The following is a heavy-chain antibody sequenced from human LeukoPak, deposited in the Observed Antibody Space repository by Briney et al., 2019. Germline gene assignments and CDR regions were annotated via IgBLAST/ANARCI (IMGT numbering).Heavy chain of an antibody. D-gene: IGHD3-9*01. V-gene: IGHV3-23*01. J-gene: IGHJ4*02. CDR1: GFTFSSYA. Sequence: GGSLRLSCAASGFTFSSYAMSWVRQAPGKGLEWVSAISGSGGSTYYADSVKGRFTISRDNSKNTLYLQMNSLRAEDTAVYYCAKAVYYDILTGINSGYFDYWGQGTLVTVSS. CDR2: ISGSGGST. CDR3: AKAVYYDILTGINSGYFDY.